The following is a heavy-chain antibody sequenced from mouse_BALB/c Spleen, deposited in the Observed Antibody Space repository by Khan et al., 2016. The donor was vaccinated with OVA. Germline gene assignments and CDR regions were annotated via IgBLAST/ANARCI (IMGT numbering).Heavy chain of an antibody. J-gene: IGHJ2*01. CDR2: ISYSGGT. D-gene: IGHD1-1*01. V-gene: IGHV3-2*02. CDR3: ARGNYYGYYFDY. CDR1: GYSITSGYA. Sequence: EVKLLESGPSLVKPSQSLSLTCTVTGYSITSGYAWNWIRQFPGNKLEWMGYISYSGGTSYNPSLKSRISLTRDTSKNQFFLQLNSVTTEDTATYYCARGNYYGYYFDYWGQGTTLTVPS.